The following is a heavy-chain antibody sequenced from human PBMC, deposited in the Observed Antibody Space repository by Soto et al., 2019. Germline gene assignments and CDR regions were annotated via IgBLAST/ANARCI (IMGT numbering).Heavy chain of an antibody. J-gene: IGHJ6*02. Sequence: ASVKVSCKASGYTFTGYYIHWVRQAPGQGLEWMGWINPNSGGTNYAQKFQGRVTMTRDTSISTAYMELSRLRSDDTAVYYCATGTQYYYYYGMDVWGQGTTVTVSS. CDR1: GYTFTGYY. CDR3: ATGTQYYYYYGMDV. D-gene: IGHD3-10*01. CDR2: INPNSGGT. V-gene: IGHV1-2*02.